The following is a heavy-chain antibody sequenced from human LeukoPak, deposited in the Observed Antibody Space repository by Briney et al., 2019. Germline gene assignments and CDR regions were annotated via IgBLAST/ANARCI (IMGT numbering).Heavy chain of an antibody. D-gene: IGHD6-19*01. V-gene: IGHV4-34*01. CDR1: GGSFSGYY. Sequence: PSEPLSLTCAVYGGSFSGYYWSGIRQPPGKGLEWIGEINHSGSTNYNPSLKSRVTISVDTSKNQFSLKLSSVTAADTAVYYCARGFPYSSGWAIDYWGQGTLVTVSS. CDR3: ARGFPYSSGWAIDY. CDR2: INHSGST. J-gene: IGHJ4*02.